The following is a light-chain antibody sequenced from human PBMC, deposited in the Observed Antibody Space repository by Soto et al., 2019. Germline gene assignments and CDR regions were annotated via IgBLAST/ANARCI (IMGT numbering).Light chain of an antibody. CDR3: AAWDGSLNAYV. Sequence: QSVLTQPPSASGTPGQRVTISCSGSSSNIGSNTVNWYQQLPGTAPKLLIYSNNERPSGVPDRFSGSKSGTSASLAISGLQSEDEADFYCAAWDGSLNAYVIGTGTKVTVL. CDR2: SNN. J-gene: IGLJ1*01. V-gene: IGLV1-44*01. CDR1: SSNIGSNT.